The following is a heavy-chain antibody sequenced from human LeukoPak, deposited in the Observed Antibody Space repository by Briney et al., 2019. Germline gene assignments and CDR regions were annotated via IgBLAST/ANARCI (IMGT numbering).Heavy chain of an antibody. D-gene: IGHD5-12*01. V-gene: IGHV4-30-4*01. Sequence: SETLSLTCTVSGGSISRADYYWSWIRQPPGKGLEWIGYIYYSGSTYYNPSLKSRAAISADTPKNQFSLKLSSTTAADTAVYYCARAPVATPSEFDYWGQGTLVTVSS. CDR3: ARAPVATPSEFDY. CDR2: IYYSGST. J-gene: IGHJ4*02. CDR1: GGSISRADYY.